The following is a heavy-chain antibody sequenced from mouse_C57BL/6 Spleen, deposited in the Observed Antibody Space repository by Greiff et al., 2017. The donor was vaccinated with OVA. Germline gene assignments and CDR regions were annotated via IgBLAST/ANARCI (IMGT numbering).Heavy chain of an antibody. Sequence: QVQLQQPGAELVKPGASVKVSCKASGYTFTSYWMHWVQQTPGQGLEWIGWIHPSDSDTNYTQKFKGQVTLTVDKPSSTAYMQLSSLTSEDSAVYNCEIWGDYGCSCRYFDVWGTGTTVTVSS. CDR1: GYTFTSYW. D-gene: IGHD1-1*01. J-gene: IGHJ1*03. CDR2: IHPSDSDT. V-gene: IGHV1-74*01. CDR3: EIWGDYGCSCRYFDV.